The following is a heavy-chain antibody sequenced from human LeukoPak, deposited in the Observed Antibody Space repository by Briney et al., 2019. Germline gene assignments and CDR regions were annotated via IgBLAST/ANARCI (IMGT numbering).Heavy chain of an antibody. J-gene: IGHJ4*02. Sequence: PSETLSLTCTVSGGSISSSSYYWGWIRQPPGKGLEWIGSIYYSGSTYYNPSLKSRVTISVDTSKNQFSLKLSSVTAADTAVYYCASQGGIAVAVNFDYWGQGTLVTVSS. V-gene: IGHV4-39*01. D-gene: IGHD6-19*01. CDR1: GGSISSSSYY. CDR2: IYYSGST. CDR3: ASQGGIAVAVNFDY.